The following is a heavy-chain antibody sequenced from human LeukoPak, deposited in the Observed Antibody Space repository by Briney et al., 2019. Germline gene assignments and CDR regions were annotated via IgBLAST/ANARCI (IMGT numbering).Heavy chain of an antibody. V-gene: IGHV3-53*01. D-gene: IGHD3-22*01. CDR3: ARDPDSSGYFDY. CDR1: GFTVSSKY. CDR2: IKSGGSI. J-gene: IGHJ4*02. Sequence: GGSLRLSCAAPGFTVSSKYMSWVRQAPGKGLEWVSLIKSGGSIYYSDSVKGRFTISRDNSKNKLCLQMNSLRAEDTALYYCARDPDSSGYFDYWGQGTLVTVSS.